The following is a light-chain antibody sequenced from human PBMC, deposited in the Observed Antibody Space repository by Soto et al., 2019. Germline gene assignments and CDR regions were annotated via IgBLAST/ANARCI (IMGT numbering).Light chain of an antibody. CDR3: MQGTHWPPYS. V-gene: IGKV2-30*01. J-gene: IGKJ2*03. CDR1: QSLAYSDGNTY. CDR2: KVS. Sequence: VVLTQSPLSLPVTLGQPASISCNSSQSLAYSDGNTYLNWFQQRPGQSPRRLIYKVSDRDSGVPDRFSGSGSATDFTLKISGVQAEDVGIYYCMQGTHWPPYSFGQGTKLEIK.